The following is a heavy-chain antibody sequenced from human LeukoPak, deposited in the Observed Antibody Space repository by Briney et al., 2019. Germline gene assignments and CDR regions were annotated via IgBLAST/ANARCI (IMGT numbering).Heavy chain of an antibody. J-gene: IGHJ4*02. CDR1: GINFADYA. V-gene: IGHV3-43*02. CDR3: AKESGKFDY. Sequence: GGSLRLSCVVSGINFADYAMHWVRQPPGKGLEWVSLISADGGSTFSAGSVKGRFSISRDNSKNSLYLQMNSLRSEDTAMYYCAKESGKFDYWGQGTLVAVSS. CDR2: ISADGGST.